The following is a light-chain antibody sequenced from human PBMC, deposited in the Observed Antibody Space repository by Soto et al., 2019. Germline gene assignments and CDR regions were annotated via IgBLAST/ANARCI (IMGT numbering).Light chain of an antibody. CDR1: QSISTY. Sequence: DIQMTQSPSSLSASVVDRVSIACRASQSISTYLNWYHQKPGKAPDLLIYAASSLKSGVPSRFSGSGSGTHFTLTITGLQPADFATYYCQQNFSIPITFGQGTRLEI. CDR2: AAS. V-gene: IGKV1-39*01. CDR3: QQNFSIPIT. J-gene: IGKJ5*01.